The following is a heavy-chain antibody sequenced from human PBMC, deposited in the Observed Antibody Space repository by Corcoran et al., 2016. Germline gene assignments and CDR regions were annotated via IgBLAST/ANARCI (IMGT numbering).Heavy chain of an antibody. CDR2: IGTAGDT. CDR3: ARGASIYYAMDV. V-gene: IGHV3-13*01. Sequence: EVQLVESGGGLVQPGGSLRLSCAASGFTFRSYDMHWVRQATGKGLEWVSAIGTAGDTYYPGSVKGRFTISRENAKNSLYLQMNRLRAEDTAVYYCARGASIYYAMDVWGQGTTVTVSS. J-gene: IGHJ6*02. D-gene: IGHD4-4*01. CDR1: GFTFRSYD.